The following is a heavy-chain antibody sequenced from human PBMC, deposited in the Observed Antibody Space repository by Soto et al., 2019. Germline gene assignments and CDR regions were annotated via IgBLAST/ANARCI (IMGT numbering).Heavy chain of an antibody. CDR1: GYSFTSYW. D-gene: IGHD2-21*02. Sequence: EVQLVQSGAEVKKPGESLKISCKGSGYSFTSYWIGWVRQMPGKGLEWMGMIYPGDSDTRYSPSFQGQVTISADKSIGTAYLQWSSMMTSHTAMYYCARLGGNSRYWSFDLWGRGPLVTVSS. CDR3: ARLGGNSRYWSFDL. V-gene: IGHV5-51*03. CDR2: IYPGDSDT. J-gene: IGHJ2*01.